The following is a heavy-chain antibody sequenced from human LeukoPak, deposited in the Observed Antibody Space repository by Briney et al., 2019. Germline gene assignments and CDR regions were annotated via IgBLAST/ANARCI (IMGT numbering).Heavy chain of an antibody. CDR1: GDSISRYY. CDR2: IYYSGST. CDR3: ARHRPYSSSWYRSIQFDY. J-gene: IGHJ4*02. Sequence: SETLSLTCTVSGDSISRYYWSWIRQPPGKGLEWIGYIYYSGSTNYNPSLKSRVTISVDTSKNQFSLKLSSVTAADTAVHHCARHRPYSSSWYRSIQFDYSGQGTLVTVSA. D-gene: IGHD6-13*01. V-gene: IGHV4-59*08.